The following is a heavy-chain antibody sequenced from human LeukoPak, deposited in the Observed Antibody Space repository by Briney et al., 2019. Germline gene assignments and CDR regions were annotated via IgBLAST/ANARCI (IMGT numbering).Heavy chain of an antibody. J-gene: IGHJ4*02. CDR1: GFTFTAHY. CDR2: IKPDTGVT. Sequence: ASVKVFCTTSGFTFTAHYMHWVRQAPGQGLEWMGWIKPDTGVTYYAQTFQGRFTMTVDVSISTVSMELTSLRSDDTAIYYCARDNNWGPDYWGQGTLVTVSS. CDR3: ARDNNWGPDY. D-gene: IGHD7-27*01. V-gene: IGHV1-2*02.